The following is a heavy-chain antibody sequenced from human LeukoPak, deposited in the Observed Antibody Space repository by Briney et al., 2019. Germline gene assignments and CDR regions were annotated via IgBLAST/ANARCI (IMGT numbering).Heavy chain of an antibody. Sequence: GGSLRLSCAASGFTFDDYAMHWVRQAPGKGLEWVSLISGDGGSTYYADSVKGRFTISRDNSKNSLYLQMNSLRTEDTALYYCAKDFEVQHSSGWENDYWGQGTLVTVSS. CDR3: AKDFEVQHSSGWENDY. CDR2: ISGDGGST. V-gene: IGHV3-43*02. CDR1: GFTFDDYA. D-gene: IGHD6-19*01. J-gene: IGHJ4*02.